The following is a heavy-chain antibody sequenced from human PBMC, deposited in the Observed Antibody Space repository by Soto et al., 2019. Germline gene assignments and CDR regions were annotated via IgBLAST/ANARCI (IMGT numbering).Heavy chain of an antibody. Sequence: SVKVSCKASGGTFSSYAISWVRQAPGQGLEWMGGIIPIFGTANYAQKFQGRVTITADESTSTAYMELSSLRSEDTAVYYCARDGTKYCSSTSCYAGWGQGTLVTVSS. V-gene: IGHV1-69*13. CDR3: ARDGTKYCSSTSCYAG. CDR2: IIPIFGTA. D-gene: IGHD2-2*01. CDR1: GGTFSSYA. J-gene: IGHJ4*02.